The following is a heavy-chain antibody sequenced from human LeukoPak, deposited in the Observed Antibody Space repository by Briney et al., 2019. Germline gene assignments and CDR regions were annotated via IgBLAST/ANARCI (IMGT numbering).Heavy chain of an antibody. V-gene: IGHV1-69*13. CDR2: IIPIFGTA. J-gene: IGHJ4*02. CDR1: GGTFSSYA. Sequence: GASVKVSCKASGGTFSSYAISWVRQAPGRGLEWMGGIIPIFGTANYAQKFQGRVTITADESTSTAYMELSSLRSEDTAVYYCARAMVRGVIILPSVDWGQGTLVTVSS. CDR3: ARAMVRGVIILPSVD. D-gene: IGHD3-10*01.